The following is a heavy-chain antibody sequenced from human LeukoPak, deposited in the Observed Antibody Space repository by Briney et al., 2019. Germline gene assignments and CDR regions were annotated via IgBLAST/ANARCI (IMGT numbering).Heavy chain of an antibody. CDR3: AKPYDFWSGYLHYFDY. V-gene: IGHV3-23*01. D-gene: IGHD3-3*01. J-gene: IGHJ4*02. CDR1: GFTFSSYA. Sequence: PGGSLRLSCAASGFTFSSYAMSWVRQAPGKGLEWVSAISGSGGSTYYADSVKGRFTSSRDNSKNTLYLQMNSLRAEDTAVYYCAKPYDFWSGYLHYFDYWGQGTLVTVSS. CDR2: ISGSGGST.